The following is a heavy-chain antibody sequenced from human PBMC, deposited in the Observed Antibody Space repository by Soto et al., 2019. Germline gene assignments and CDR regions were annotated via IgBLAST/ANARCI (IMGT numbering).Heavy chain of an antibody. CDR1: GGSISSGDYY. J-gene: IGHJ3*02. CDR2: IYYSGST. Sequence: SETLSLTCTVSGGSISSGDYYWSWIRQPPGKGLEWIGYIYYSGSTYYNPSLKSRVTISVDTSKNQFSLKLSSVTAADTAVYYCARVLVLGRVTPVEAVDIWGQGTMVTVSS. D-gene: IGHD3-16*01. V-gene: IGHV4-30-4*01. CDR3: ARVLVLGRVTPVEAVDI.